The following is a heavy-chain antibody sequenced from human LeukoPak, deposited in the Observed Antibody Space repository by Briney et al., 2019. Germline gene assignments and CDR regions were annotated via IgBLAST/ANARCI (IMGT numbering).Heavy chain of an antibody. CDR3: ARSGSGTYYISAYNYYGMDV. Sequence: SETLSLTCTVSGGSISNYYWSWIRQPPGKGLEWIGYIYNSGNTNYNPSLKSRLTMSVDTSKSQFSLKLSSVTAADTAVYYCARSGSGTYYISAYNYYGMDVWGQGTTVTVSS. CDR2: IYNSGNT. J-gene: IGHJ6*02. V-gene: IGHV4-59*01. CDR1: GGSISNYY. D-gene: IGHD3-10*01.